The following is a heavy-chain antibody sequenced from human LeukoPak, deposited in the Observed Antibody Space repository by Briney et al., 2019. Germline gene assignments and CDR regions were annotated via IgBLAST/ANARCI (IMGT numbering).Heavy chain of an antibody. CDR2: ISAYNGNT. CDR1: GGTFSSYA. V-gene: IGHV1-18*01. J-gene: IGHJ6*02. D-gene: IGHD3-3*01. Sequence: ASVKVSCKASGGTFSSYAISWVRQAPGQGLEWMGWISAYNGNTNYAQKLQGRVTMTTDTSTSTAYMELRSLRSDDTAVYYCARDLGAITIFGVVIIQDYYYGMDVWGQGTTVTVSS. CDR3: ARDLGAITIFGVVIIQDYYYGMDV.